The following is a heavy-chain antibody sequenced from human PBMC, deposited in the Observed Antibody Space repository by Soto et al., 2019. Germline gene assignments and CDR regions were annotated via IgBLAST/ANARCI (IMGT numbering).Heavy chain of an antibody. CDR3: ARGVSAGVDY. J-gene: IGHJ4*02. CDR2: MQPSTGRT. CDR1: EYSVTSLD. D-gene: IGHD1-26*01. V-gene: IGHV1-8*01. Sequence: DSAKFSCKACEYSVTSLDINWVLQTAGQGLEWMGWMQPSTGRTGYAQKFQGRVIMTRDTSINTAYMELTTLTSDDTAFYYCARGVSAGVDYWGQGTLVTVSS.